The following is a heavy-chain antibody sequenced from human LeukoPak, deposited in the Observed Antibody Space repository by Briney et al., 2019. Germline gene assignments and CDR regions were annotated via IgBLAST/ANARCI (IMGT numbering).Heavy chain of an antibody. J-gene: IGHJ4*02. V-gene: IGHV3-20*04. D-gene: IGHD2-2*01. CDR3: ARAGCSSTSCFAYFDY. Sequence: GGSLRLSSAASGFTFDDYGMSWVRQAPGKGLEWVSGINWNGGSTGYADSVKGRFTISRDNAKNSLYLQMNSLRAEDTALYYCARAGCSSTSCFAYFDYWGQGTLVTVSS. CDR1: GFTFDDYG. CDR2: INWNGGST.